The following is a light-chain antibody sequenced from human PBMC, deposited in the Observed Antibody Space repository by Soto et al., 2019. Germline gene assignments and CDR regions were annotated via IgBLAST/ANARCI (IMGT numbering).Light chain of an antibody. CDR1: QDIYNR. V-gene: IGKV1D-16*01. CDR2: RAS. Sequence: DIHMTQSPSSLSASVGDRVIITCRASQDIYNRLGWFQQKSEKARKSLIYRASTLQSAVPSRFVGSGSGTACTLTITNLQPEDFATDFCQQYDDYPLTFGGGTKVVIK. CDR3: QQYDDYPLT. J-gene: IGKJ4*01.